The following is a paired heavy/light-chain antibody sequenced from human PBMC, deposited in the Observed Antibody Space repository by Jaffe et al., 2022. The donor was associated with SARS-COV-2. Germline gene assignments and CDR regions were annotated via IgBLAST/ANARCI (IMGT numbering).Light chain of an antibody. V-gene: IGKV1-39*01. CDR3: QQSFTSVYS. J-gene: IGKJ2*03. Sequence: DIQVTQSPSSLSASVGDRVTMTCRASQGISSFLNWYQQKPGKAPRLLIHGATNLQSGVPSRFSGSGSGTNFSLTISGLQAEDFASYFCQQSFTSVYSFGQGTRLEI. CDR1: QGISSF. CDR2: GAT.
Heavy chain of an antibody. V-gene: IGHV1-69*06. CDR1: GGSFSNYG. CDR2: FVPMYGTR. D-gene: IGHD2-8*01. J-gene: IGHJ5*02. Sequence: QVQLVQSGAEVKKPGSSVKVSCEASGGSFSNYGVSWVRQAPGQGLEWVGGFVPMYGTRNFAQRFQDRVTITTDRSATRVYLEVRNLRFEDTATYFCARDNEKFGLNWLDPWGQGTPVIVSS. CDR3: ARDNEKFGLNWLDP.